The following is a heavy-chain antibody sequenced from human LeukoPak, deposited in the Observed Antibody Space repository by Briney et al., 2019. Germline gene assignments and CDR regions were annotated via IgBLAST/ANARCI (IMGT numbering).Heavy chain of an antibody. CDR2: IYYSGST. V-gene: IGHV4-39*01. Sequence: SETLSLTCTVSGGSISSSSYYWGWIRQPPGKGLEWIGSIYYSGSTYYNPSLKSRVTISVDTSKNQFSLKLSSVTAADTAVYYCASRHGIAARSFDYWGQGTLVTVSS. J-gene: IGHJ4*02. CDR3: ASRHGIAARSFDY. CDR1: GGSISSSSYY. D-gene: IGHD6-6*01.